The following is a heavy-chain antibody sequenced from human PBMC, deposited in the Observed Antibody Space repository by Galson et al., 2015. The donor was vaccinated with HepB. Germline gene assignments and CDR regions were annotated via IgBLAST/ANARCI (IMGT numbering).Heavy chain of an antibody. V-gene: IGHV3-23*01. CDR3: AKSDLFGYDAFDI. CDR1: GFTFSSYA. CDR2: ISGSGGST. D-gene: IGHD2-21*01. Sequence: SLRLSCAASGFTFSSYAMSWVRQAPGKGLEWVSAISGSGGSTYYADSVKGWFTISRDNSKNTLYLQMNSLRAEDTAVYYCAKSDLFGYDAFDIWGQGTMVTVSS. J-gene: IGHJ3*02.